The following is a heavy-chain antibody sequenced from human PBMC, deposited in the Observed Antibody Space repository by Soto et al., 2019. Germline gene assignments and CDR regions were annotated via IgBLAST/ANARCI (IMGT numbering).Heavy chain of an antibody. V-gene: IGHV4-31*03. CDR3: ARYIVAPQNPRGGNYFDY. D-gene: IGHD5-12*01. CDR1: GGSISSGGYY. CDR2: IYYSGST. Sequence: QVQLQESGPGLVKPSQTLSLTCTVSGGSISSGGYYWSWIRQHPGKGLEWIGYIYYSGSTYYNPSLKSRFTIPENTSKNQFPLKLSSVTAADTAVYYWARYIVAPQNPRGGNYFDYWGQGTLVTVSS. J-gene: IGHJ4*02.